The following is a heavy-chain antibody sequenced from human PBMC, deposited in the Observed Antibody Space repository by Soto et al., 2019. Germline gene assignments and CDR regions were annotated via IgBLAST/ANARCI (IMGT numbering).Heavy chain of an antibody. V-gene: IGHV3-33*01. Sequence: QVQLVESGGGVVQPGRSLRLSCAASGFTFSSYGMHWVRQAPGKGLEWVAGIWHDGSNKYYADSVKGRFTISRDNSKNTLYQKKNSLRAEDTAVYYCARDRSDDYVWGSEKKSGCFDYWGQGTLVTVSS. D-gene: IGHD3-16*01. J-gene: IGHJ4*02. CDR1: GFTFSSYG. CDR2: IWHDGSNK. CDR3: ARDRSDDYVWGSEKKSGCFDY.